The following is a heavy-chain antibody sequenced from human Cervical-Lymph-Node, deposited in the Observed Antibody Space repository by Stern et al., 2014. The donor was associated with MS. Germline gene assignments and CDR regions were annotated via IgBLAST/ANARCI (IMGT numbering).Heavy chain of an antibody. CDR2: TYHRSRWYY. J-gene: IGHJ3*02. V-gene: IGHV6-1*01. D-gene: IGHD6-6*01. CDR1: GDCVSSNRAT. Sequence: QLVQSGPGLVKPSQTLSLTCAISGDCVSSNRATWSFIRPSPSRGLEWLGRTYHRSRWYYDYAISVKSRVPISPDTSKNQFSLRLNSVTPEDTAVYYCARDVSSSPDAFDIWGQGTMVIVSS. CDR3: ARDVSSSPDAFDI.